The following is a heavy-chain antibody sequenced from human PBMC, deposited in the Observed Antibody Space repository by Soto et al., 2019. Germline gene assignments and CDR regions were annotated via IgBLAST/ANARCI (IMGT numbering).Heavy chain of an antibody. V-gene: IGHV3-74*01. CDR2: IDNAGTDS. Sequence: EVRLVASGGGLVQPGGSLRLSCAASGFTLSGRSMHWVRQAPGKGLVWVSGIDNAGTDSTYADSVKGRFTSSRDNAKNMLYLQMNSLRVEDTAVYYCARGWFGPDVWGKGTTVTVSS. D-gene: IGHD3-10*01. J-gene: IGHJ6*04. CDR3: ARGWFGPDV. CDR1: GFTLSGRS.